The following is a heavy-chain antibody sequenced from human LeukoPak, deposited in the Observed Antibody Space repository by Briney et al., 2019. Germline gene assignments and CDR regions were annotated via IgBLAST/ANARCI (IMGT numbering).Heavy chain of an antibody. CDR1: GFTFSSYA. CDR2: ISGSGGST. CDR3: ASSNWNYGWFDP. D-gene: IGHD1-7*01. Sequence: GGSLRLSCAASGFTFSSYAMSWVRQAPGKGLEWVSAISGSGGSTYYADSVKGRFTISRDNSKNTPYLQMNSLRAEDTAVYYCASSNWNYGWFDPWGQGTLVTVSS. J-gene: IGHJ5*02. V-gene: IGHV3-23*01.